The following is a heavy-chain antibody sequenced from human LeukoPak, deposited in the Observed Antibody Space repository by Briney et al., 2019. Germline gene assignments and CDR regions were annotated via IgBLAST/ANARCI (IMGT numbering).Heavy chain of an antibody. CDR1: GFNFGIYG. CDR2: MWDDGTNE. J-gene: IGHJ4*02. V-gene: IGHV3-33*01. D-gene: IGHD5-24*01. CDR3: ARQGLQHDY. Sequence: GGSLRLSCTASGFNFGIYGMHWVRQAPGKGLEWVAVMWDDGTNEYYVESVKGRFTISRDNGKRTLYLQMNSLRVEDTAVYYCARQGLQHDYWGQGTLVTVSS.